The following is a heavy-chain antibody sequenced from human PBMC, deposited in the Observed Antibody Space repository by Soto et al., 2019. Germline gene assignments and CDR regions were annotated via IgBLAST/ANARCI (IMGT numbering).Heavy chain of an antibody. J-gene: IGHJ4*02. D-gene: IGHD6-13*01. CDR2: IYYSGST. CDR1: GGSISSSSYY. Sequence: ETLSLTCTVSGGSISSSSYYWGWIRQPPGKGLEWIGSIYYSGSTYYNPSLKSRVTISVDTSKNQFSLKLSSVTAADTAVYYCARPSSSWYGFDYWGQGTLVTVSS. CDR3: ARPSSSWYGFDY. V-gene: IGHV4-39*01.